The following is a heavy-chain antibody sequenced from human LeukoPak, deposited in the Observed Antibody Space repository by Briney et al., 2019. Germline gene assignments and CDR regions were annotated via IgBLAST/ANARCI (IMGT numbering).Heavy chain of an antibody. J-gene: IGHJ4*02. CDR2: IRYDGSNK. CDR3: AKAVNWNDRTPFDY. CDR1: GFTFSSYD. V-gene: IGHV3-30*02. Sequence: GGSLRLSCAASGFTFSSYDMHWVRQAPGKGLEWVAFIRYDGSNKYYADSVKGRFTISRDNSKNTLYLQMNSLRAEDTAVYYCAKAVNWNDRTPFDYWGQGTLVTVSS. D-gene: IGHD1-1*01.